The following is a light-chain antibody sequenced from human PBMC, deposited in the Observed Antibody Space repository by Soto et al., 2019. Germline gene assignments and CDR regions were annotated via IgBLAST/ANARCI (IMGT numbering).Light chain of an antibody. CDR2: DAS. CDR1: QSVSSY. V-gene: IGKV3-11*01. CDR3: QHRRYT. J-gene: IGKJ2*01. Sequence: EIVLTQSPATLSLSPGERATLSCRASQSVSSYLAWYQQKPGQAPRLLIYDASNMATGIPARFSGSGSGTDFTLTISSLEPEDFAVYYCQHRRYTFGQGTKLEIK.